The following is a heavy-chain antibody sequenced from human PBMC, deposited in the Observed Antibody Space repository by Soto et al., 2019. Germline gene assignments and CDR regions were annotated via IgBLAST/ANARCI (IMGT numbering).Heavy chain of an antibody. V-gene: IGHV1-18*01. CDR3: AREYCARGSCYGVDY. Sequence: ASVTVSCKASVYTFTALGISWVRQAPGQGLEWLGWSSTYNGDTTYARKAQDRVTMTTDTSTSTAYMELRSLRSDDTAVYYCAREYCARGSCYGVDYWGQGTLVTVSS. D-gene: IGHD2-2*01. CDR1: VYTFTALG. CDR2: SSTYNGDT. J-gene: IGHJ4*02.